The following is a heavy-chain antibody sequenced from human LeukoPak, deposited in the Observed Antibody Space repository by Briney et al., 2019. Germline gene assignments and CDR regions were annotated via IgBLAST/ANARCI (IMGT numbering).Heavy chain of an antibody. Sequence: GGSLRLSCATSGFTFSSYWKSWVRQAPGKGLEWVANIKQDGNEKYYVDSVKGRFTISRDNAKKSLYLQMNSLRAEDTAVYYCARAVAFYYDTGAYYWGQGTLVTVSS. CDR2: IKQDGNEK. CDR1: GFTFSSYW. CDR3: ARAVAFYYDTGAYY. J-gene: IGHJ4*02. V-gene: IGHV3-7*01. D-gene: IGHD3-22*01.